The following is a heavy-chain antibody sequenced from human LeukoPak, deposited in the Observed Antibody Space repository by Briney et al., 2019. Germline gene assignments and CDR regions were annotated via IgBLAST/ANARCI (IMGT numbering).Heavy chain of an antibody. CDR3: ARVLWFGELYGMDV. Sequence: GSLRLSCAASGFTFSSYAMHWVRQAPGKGLEWVAVISYDGSNKYYADSVKGRFTISRDNSKNTLYLQMNSLRAEDTAVYYCARVLWFGELYGMDVWGQGTTVTVSS. CDR2: ISYDGSNK. D-gene: IGHD3-10*01. CDR1: GFTFSSYA. J-gene: IGHJ6*02. V-gene: IGHV3-30*04.